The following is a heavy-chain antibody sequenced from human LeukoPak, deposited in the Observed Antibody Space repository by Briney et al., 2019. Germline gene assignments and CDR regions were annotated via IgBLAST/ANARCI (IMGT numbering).Heavy chain of an antibody. CDR1: GFTFSSYG. CDR2: IKQDESEK. Sequence: GGSLRLSCAESGFTFSSYGMHGVRQAPGKGLEWVANIKQDESEKYYVDSVKGRFTISRDNAKNSLYLQMNSLRAEDTAVYYCARGRGSCGSTTCHWYYFDCRGQGTLVTVSS. D-gene: IGHD2-2*01. CDR3: ARGRGSCGSTTCHWYYFDC. J-gene: IGHJ4*02. V-gene: IGHV3-7*04.